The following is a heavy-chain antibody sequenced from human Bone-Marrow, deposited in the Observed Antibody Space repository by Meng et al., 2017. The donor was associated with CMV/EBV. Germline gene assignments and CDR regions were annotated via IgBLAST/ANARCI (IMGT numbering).Heavy chain of an antibody. Sequence: ETLSLTCAVYGGSFSGYYWSWVRQAPGKGLEWVSVIYSGGSTYYADSVKGRFTISRDNSKNTLYLQMNSLRAEDTAVYYCARERYYYDSSGYYYGAYYYGMDVWGQGPTVTVSS. CDR3: ARERYYYDSSGYYYGAYYYGMDV. V-gene: IGHV3-53*05. CDR2: IYSGGST. CDR1: GGSFSGYY. J-gene: IGHJ6*02. D-gene: IGHD3-22*01.